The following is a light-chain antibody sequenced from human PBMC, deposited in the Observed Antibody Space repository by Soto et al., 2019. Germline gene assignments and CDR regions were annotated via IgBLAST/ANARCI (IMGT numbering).Light chain of an antibody. CDR2: DVR. CDR3: NSYRAISTYV. Sequence: QSALTQPASVSGSPGQSITISCTGTSSDIGGYNFVSWYPQYPGKAPKLLMYDVRNRPSGISNRFSGSKSDNTASLTISGLQAEDECDYYCNSYRAISTYVFGTGTKLTVL. J-gene: IGLJ1*01. CDR1: SSDIGGYNF. V-gene: IGLV2-14*03.